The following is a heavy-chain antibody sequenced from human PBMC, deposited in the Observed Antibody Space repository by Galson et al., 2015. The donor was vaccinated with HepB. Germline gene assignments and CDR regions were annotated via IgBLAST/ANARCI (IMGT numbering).Heavy chain of an antibody. J-gene: IGHJ6*02. CDR1: GFTFDDYT. CDR2: ISWDGGST. D-gene: IGHD6-13*01. V-gene: IGHV3-43*01. Sequence: SLRLSCAASGFTFDDYTMHWVRQAPGKGLEWVSLISWDGGSTYYADSVKGQFTISRDNSKNSLYLQMNSLRTEDTALYYCAKGAAGPIHHYYYYYGMDVWGQGTTVTVSS. CDR3: AKGAAGPIHHYYYYYGMDV.